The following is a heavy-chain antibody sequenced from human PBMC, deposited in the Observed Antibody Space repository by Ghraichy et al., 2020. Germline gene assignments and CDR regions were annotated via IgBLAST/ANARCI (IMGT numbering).Heavy chain of an antibody. CDR2: IYYTGST. CDR1: GGSINSYS. V-gene: IGHV4-59*01. CDR3: ARDPTGWFDP. J-gene: IGHJ5*02. D-gene: IGHD4-17*01. Sequence: SETLSLTCSVSGGSINSYSWSWIWQPPGKGLEWIGYIYYTGSTSYNPSLKSRVTISADTSKNQFSLKLTAVTAADTALYYCARDPTGWFDPWGQGTLVTVSS.